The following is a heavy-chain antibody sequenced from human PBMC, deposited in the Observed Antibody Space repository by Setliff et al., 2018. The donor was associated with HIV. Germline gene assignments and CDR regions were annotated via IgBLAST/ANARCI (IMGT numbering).Heavy chain of an antibody. CDR2: IYTSGIT. CDR1: GGSISSHY. J-gene: IGHJ4*02. CDR3: ATRPADSKWYGVFDY. Sequence: SETLSLTCSVSGGSISSHYWSWIRQSPGKGLEWIGYIYTSGITNYNPSLKSRVTISVDTSKNQFSLKLNSVTAADTAVYYCATRPADSKWYGVFDYWGQGTLVTVSS. D-gene: IGHD6-13*01. V-gene: IGHV4-4*09.